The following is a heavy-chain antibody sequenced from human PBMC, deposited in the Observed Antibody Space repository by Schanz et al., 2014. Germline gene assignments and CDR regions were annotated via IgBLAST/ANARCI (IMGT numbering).Heavy chain of an antibody. CDR2: IISILGIP. D-gene: IGHD3-10*01. Sequence: QVHLVQSGAEVKKPGSSVKVSCKASGYTLTNFDINWVRQAPGQGLEWMGRIISILGIPNYAQKFQGRVTFTADKSTSTAYMELRNLRSDDTAVYYCARAKRFGDMDVWGQGTTVTVSS. J-gene: IGHJ6*02. CDR1: GYTLTNFD. V-gene: IGHV1-69*04. CDR3: ARAKRFGDMDV.